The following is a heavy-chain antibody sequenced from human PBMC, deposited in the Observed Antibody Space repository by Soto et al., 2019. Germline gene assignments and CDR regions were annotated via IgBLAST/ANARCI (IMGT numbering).Heavy chain of an antibody. CDR3: ANTRPLYSSGWFDY. D-gene: IGHD6-19*01. Sequence: EVQLLESGGGLVQPGGSLRLSCAASGFTFSSYAMRWVRQAPGKGLEWVSAFSGSGGSTYYADSVKGRFTISRDNSKNTLYLQMNSLRAEDTAVYYGANTRPLYSSGWFDYWGQGTLVTDS. V-gene: IGHV3-23*01. J-gene: IGHJ4*02. CDR1: GFTFSSYA. CDR2: FSGSGGST.